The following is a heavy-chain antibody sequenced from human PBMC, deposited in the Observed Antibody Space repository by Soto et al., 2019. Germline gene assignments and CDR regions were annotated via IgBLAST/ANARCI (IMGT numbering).Heavy chain of an antibody. D-gene: IGHD7-27*01. J-gene: IGHJ4*02. CDR2: IYYSGST. CDR3: ARDQELGPFDY. V-gene: IGHV4-31*11. CDR1: GGSFSGYY. Sequence: SETLSLTCAVYGGSFSGYYWSWIRQHPGKGLEWIGYIYYSGSTYYNPSLKSRVTISVDTSKNQFSLKLSSVTAADTAVYYCARDQELGPFDYWGQGTLVTVSS.